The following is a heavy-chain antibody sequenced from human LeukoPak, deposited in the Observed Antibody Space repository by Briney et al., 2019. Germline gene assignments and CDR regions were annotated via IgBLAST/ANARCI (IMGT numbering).Heavy chain of an antibody. Sequence: GGSLRLSCAASGFTFSTYAMSWVRQAPGKGLEWVSGISASGGSTYYADSVKGRFTISRDNSKKILYLQMNSLRAEDTAVYYCAKGGRRIAARPEYFQHWGQGTLVTVSS. CDR3: AKGGRRIAARPEYFQH. CDR1: GFTFSTYA. J-gene: IGHJ1*01. CDR2: ISASGGST. V-gene: IGHV3-23*01. D-gene: IGHD6-6*01.